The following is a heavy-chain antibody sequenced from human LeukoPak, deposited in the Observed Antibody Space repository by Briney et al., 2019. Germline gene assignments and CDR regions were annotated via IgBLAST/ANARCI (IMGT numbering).Heavy chain of an antibody. J-gene: IGHJ4*02. V-gene: IGHV4-39*01. CDR3: VRHISTNTGYFDS. CDR1: GGSINSHSYY. CDR2: VYYDGTS. Sequence: SETLFLTCTVSGGSINSHSYYWGWIRQPPGKGLEWIGSVYYDGTSYSNPSLKSRAAVVVDTSRDQFSLDLSFVTAADTALYYCVRHISTNTGYFDSCGQGTLVSVSS. D-gene: IGHD5-24*01.